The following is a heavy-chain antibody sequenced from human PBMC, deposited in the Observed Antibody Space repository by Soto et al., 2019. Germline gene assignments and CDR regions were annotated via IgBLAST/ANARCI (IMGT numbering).Heavy chain of an antibody. CDR3: ATRLTGTTNFVSY. CDR2: FDPEDGET. J-gene: IGHJ4*02. D-gene: IGHD3-3*01. Sequence: ASVKVSCKVSGYTLTELSMNWVRQAPGKGLEWMGGFDPEDGETIYAQKFQGRVTMTEDTSTDTAYMELSSLRSEDTAVYYCATRLTGTTNFVSYWGQGTLVTVSA. CDR1: GYTLTELS. V-gene: IGHV1-24*01.